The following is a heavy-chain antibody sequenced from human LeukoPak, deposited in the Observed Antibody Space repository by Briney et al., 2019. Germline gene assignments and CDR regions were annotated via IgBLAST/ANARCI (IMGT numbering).Heavy chain of an antibody. J-gene: IGHJ4*02. CDR1: GGSISSGSYY. CDR2: IYTSGST. CDR3: ARGGGGRWPFDY. V-gene: IGHV4-61*02. D-gene: IGHD2-15*01. Sequence: PSETLSLTCTVSGGSISSGSYYWSWIRQPAGKGLERIGRIYTSGSTNYNPSLKSRVTISVDTSKNQFSLKLTSVTAADTAVYYCARGGGGRWPFDYWGQGSLVTVSS.